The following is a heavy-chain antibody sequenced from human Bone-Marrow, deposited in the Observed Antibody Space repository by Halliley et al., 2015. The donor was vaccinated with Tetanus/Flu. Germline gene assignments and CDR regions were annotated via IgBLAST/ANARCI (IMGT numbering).Heavy chain of an antibody. CDR1: GDSISGYY. Sequence: TLSLTCSVSGDSISGYYCNWIRQPPGKGLEWIGNIHYTGNTDHNPSLKSRVTISVDTSKNQFSLNLNSVTAADTAVYYCARGAGWTPEDWGQGTLVTASS. V-gene: IGHV4-59*01. CDR2: IHYTGNT. CDR3: ARGAGWTPED. D-gene: IGHD3-3*01. J-gene: IGHJ4*02.